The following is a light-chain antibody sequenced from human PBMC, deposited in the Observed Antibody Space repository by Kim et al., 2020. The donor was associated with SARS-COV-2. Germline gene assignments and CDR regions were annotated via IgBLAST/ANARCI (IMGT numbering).Light chain of an antibody. CDR2: GAS. J-gene: IGKJ1*01. Sequence: EIVLTQSPGTLSLSPGERATLSCRTSQSVISSYLAWYQQKPGQAPRLLIYGASTRATGIPDRFSGSGSGADFTLIISRVEPEDFAVYYCHQYGSSLRTFGQGTKVDIK. V-gene: IGKV3-20*01. CDR3: HQYGSSLRT. CDR1: QSVISSY.